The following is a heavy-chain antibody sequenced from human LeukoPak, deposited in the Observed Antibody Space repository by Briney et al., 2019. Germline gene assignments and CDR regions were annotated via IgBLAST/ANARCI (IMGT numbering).Heavy chain of an antibody. J-gene: IGHJ4*02. CDR1: GGSIISYY. CDR3: ARGFAAKMYYFDY. CDR2: IYYSGST. D-gene: IGHD3-10*01. V-gene: IGHV4-59*08. Sequence: SETLSLTCTVSGGSIISYYWSWIRRPPGKGLEWIGYIYYSGSTNYNPSLKSRVTISVDTSKNQFSLKLSSVTAADTAVYYCARGFAAKMYYFDYWGQGTLVTVSS.